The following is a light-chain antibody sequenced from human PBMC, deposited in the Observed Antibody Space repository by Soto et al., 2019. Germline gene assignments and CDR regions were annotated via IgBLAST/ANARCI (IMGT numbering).Light chain of an antibody. J-gene: IGLJ1*01. CDR3: QSYDRSLSGVYV. V-gene: IGLV1-40*01. Sequence: QPALTQPPSVSGAPGQRVIISCTGSTSNIGAGYDVHWYQQLPTTAPKLLIYGNSNRPSGVPDRFSGSKSGTSASLAITGLQAEDEADYYCQSYDRSLSGVYVFGTGTKVTVL. CDR2: GNS. CDR1: TSNIGAGYD.